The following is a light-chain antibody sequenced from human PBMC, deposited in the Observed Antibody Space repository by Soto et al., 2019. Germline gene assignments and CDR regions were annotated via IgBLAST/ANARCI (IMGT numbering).Light chain of an antibody. J-gene: IGLJ1*01. CDR2: GNN. V-gene: IGLV1-44*01. CDR3: TAWDDGLTGYV. CDR1: SSNIGRNT. Sequence: QSVLTQPPSASGTPGQRVTISCSGSSSNIGRNTVNWYQQLPGTAPKLLIYGNNERPSGVPDRFSGSKSGTSASLAISGLQSEDEADYYCTAWDDGLTGYVFGTGTQLTVL.